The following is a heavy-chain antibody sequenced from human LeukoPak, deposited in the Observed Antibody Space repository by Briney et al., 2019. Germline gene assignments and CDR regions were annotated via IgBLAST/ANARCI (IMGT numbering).Heavy chain of an antibody. CDR3: ARDRVTKARDAFNI. CDR1: GFTFSDYY. CDR2: ISNSGSTI. D-gene: IGHD2-8*01. V-gene: IGHV3-11*01. Sequence: PGGPLRLSCAASGFTFSDYYMSWIRQAPGKGLEWVSYISNSGSTIYYGDSVKGRFTISRDNAKNSLYLQMSSLRAEDTAVYYCARDRVTKARDAFNIWGRGTMVTVSS. J-gene: IGHJ3*02.